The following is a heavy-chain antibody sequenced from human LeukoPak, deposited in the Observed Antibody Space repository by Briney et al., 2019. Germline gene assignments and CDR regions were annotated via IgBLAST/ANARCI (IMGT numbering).Heavy chain of an antibody. CDR1: GFTVGSNY. Sequence: GGSLRLSCSASGFTVGSNYMSWVRQAPGKGLEWASVIYSDDTTYYADSVKGRFTISRDNSKNTLHLQMNSLRAEDMAVYYCALSRYSSSSVWDFWGQGTLVTVSS. J-gene: IGHJ4*02. CDR3: ALSRYSSSSVWDF. V-gene: IGHV3-66*01. CDR2: IYSDDTT. D-gene: IGHD6-6*01.